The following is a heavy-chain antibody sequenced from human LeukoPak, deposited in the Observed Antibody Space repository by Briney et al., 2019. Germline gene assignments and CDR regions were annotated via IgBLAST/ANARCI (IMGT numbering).Heavy chain of an antibody. CDR3: ARGACSGGSCRDY. Sequence: GASVKVSCKASGGTFSGYAISWVRQAPGQGLEWMGRIIPIFGTANYAQKFQGRVTITTDESTSTAYMELSSLRSEDTAVYYCARGACSGGSCRDYWGQGTLVTVSS. D-gene: IGHD2-15*01. J-gene: IGHJ4*02. CDR2: IIPIFGTA. CDR1: GGTFSGYA. V-gene: IGHV1-69*05.